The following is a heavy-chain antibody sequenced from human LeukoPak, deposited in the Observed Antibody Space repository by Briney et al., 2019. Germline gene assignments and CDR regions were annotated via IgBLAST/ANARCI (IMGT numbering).Heavy chain of an antibody. J-gene: IGHJ5*02. CDR2: INPNSGGT. D-gene: IGHD3-3*01. CDR1: GYTFTGYY. Sequence: ASVNVSFKASGYTFTGYYMHWVRQAPGQGLEWMGWINPNSGGTNYAQKFQGRVTMTRDTSISTAYMELSRLRSDDTAVYYCARGITIFGVVIIGWFDPRGQGTLVTVSS. V-gene: IGHV1-2*02. CDR3: ARGITIFGVVIIGWFDP.